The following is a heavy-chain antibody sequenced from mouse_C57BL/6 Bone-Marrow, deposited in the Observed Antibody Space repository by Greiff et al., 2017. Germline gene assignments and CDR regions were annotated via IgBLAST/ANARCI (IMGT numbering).Heavy chain of an antibody. Sequence: EVQRVESGGGLVKPGGSLKLSCAASGFTFSSYAMSWVRQTPEKRLEWVATISDGGSYTYYPDNVKGQFTISRDNAKNNLYLQMSHLKSEDTAMYYCAREGLRAWFAYWGQGTLVTVSA. CDR1: GFTFSSYA. J-gene: IGHJ3*01. CDR3: AREGLRAWFAY. D-gene: IGHD2-4*01. CDR2: ISDGGSYT. V-gene: IGHV5-4*01.